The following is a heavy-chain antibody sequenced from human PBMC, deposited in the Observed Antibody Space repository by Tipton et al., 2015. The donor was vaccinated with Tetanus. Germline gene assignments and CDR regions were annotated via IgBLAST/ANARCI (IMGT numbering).Heavy chain of an antibody. CDR2: IYYSGST. J-gene: IGHJ4*02. D-gene: IGHD1-26*01. CDR3: AGEQAGGARGWNYFDY. Sequence: GLVKPSQTLSLTCTVSGGSISSGGYYWSWIRQHPGKGLEWIGDIYYSGSTYYNPSLKSRVTISVDTSKNQFSLKLNSGTAADTAVYYCAGEQAGGARGWNYFDYWGQGTLVTVSS. CDR1: GGSISSGGYY. V-gene: IGHV4-31*03.